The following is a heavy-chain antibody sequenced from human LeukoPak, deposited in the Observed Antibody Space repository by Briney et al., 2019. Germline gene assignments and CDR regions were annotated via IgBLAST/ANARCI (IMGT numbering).Heavy chain of an antibody. J-gene: IGHJ4*02. D-gene: IGHD5-24*01. CDR2: INTNTGNP. V-gene: IGHV7-4-1*02. Sequence: ASVKVSCKASGYTFTSYGISWVRQAPGQGLEWMGWINTNTGNPTYAQGFTGRFVFSLDTSVSTAYLQISSLKAEDTAVYYCARGSGDGYNDRMDGDYWGQGTLVTVSS. CDR1: GYTFTSYG. CDR3: ARGSGDGYNDRMDGDY.